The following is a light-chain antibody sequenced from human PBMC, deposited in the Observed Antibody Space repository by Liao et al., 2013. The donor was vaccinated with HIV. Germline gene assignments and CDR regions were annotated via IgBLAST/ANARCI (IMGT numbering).Light chain of an antibody. CDR3: QAWDSSTSWV. CDR1: KLGNKY. CDR2: EDT. Sequence: SYELTQPPSVSVSPGQTASITCSGDKLGNKYASWYQQKPGQSPVLVIYEDTKRPSGIPERFSGSYSGNTATLTITGTQTMDEADYYCQAWDSSTSWVFGGGTKLTVL. J-gene: IGLJ3*02. V-gene: IGLV3-1*01.